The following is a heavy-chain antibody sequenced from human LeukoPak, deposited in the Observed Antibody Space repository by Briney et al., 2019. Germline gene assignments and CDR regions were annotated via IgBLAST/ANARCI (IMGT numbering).Heavy chain of an antibody. CDR1: GHSVSSGSYY. V-gene: IGHV4-39*01. Sequence: PSETLSLTCTVSGHSVSSGSYYWGWIRQPPGKGLVCIGSIYHSGNTYSHSSLKSQVTISVDTSKNQVSMKLSSVTAADTAVYYCARLSFGPGSYYSFYFDYWGQGTLVTVSS. CDR3: ARLSFGPGSYYSFYFDY. CDR2: IYHSGNT. D-gene: IGHD3-10*01. J-gene: IGHJ4*02.